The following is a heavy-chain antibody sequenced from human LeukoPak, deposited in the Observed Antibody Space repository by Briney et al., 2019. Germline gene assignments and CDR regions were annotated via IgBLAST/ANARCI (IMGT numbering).Heavy chain of an antibody. D-gene: IGHD1-26*01. Sequence: TGGSLRLSCAASGFTFSSYAMSWVRQAPGKGLEWVANIKQDGSEKYYVDSVKGRFTISRDNAKNSLYLQMNSLRAEDTAVYYCARDIESDYWGQGTLVTVSS. CDR2: IKQDGSEK. V-gene: IGHV3-7*01. CDR3: ARDIESDY. CDR1: GFTFSSYA. J-gene: IGHJ4*02.